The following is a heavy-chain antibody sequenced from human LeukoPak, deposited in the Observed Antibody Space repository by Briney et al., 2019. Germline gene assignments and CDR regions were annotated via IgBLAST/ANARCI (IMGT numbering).Heavy chain of an antibody. J-gene: IGHJ4*02. CDR2: IKQDGSEK. Sequence: PGGSLRLSCAASGFTFSSYWMSWVRQAPGKGLERVANIKQDGSEKYYVDSVKGRFTISRDNAKNSLYLQMNSLRAEDTAVYYCARGPVPWLTADYFDYWGQGTLVTVSS. D-gene: IGHD6-19*01. CDR3: ARGPVPWLTADYFDY. V-gene: IGHV3-7*03. CDR1: GFTFSSYW.